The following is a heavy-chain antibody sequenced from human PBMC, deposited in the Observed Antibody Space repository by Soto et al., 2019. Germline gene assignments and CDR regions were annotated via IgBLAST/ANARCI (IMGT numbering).Heavy chain of an antibody. V-gene: IGHV1-46*03. J-gene: IGHJ4*01. Sequence: GASVKVSCKASGYPFISYYMHWVRQAPGQGLEWMAVINPSGTSTRYAQRFQGRLTVARDTSTSTVYMELSSLTFEDTAVYYCASDAGRDSSTLYYSDYWGHGTLVTVSS. CDR2: INPSGTST. CDR3: ASDAGRDSSTLYYSDY. D-gene: IGHD6-13*01. CDR1: GYPFISYY.